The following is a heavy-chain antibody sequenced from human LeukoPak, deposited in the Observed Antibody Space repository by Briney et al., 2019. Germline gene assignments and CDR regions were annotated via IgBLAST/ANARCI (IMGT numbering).Heavy chain of an antibody. CDR2: IYYSGST. CDR3: AGTTVVTPVYYFDY. V-gene: IGHV4-59*01. CDR1: GGSISSYY. J-gene: IGHJ4*02. D-gene: IGHD4-17*01. Sequence: SETLSLTCTVSGGSISSYYWSWIRQPPGKGLEWIGYIYYSGSTNYNPSLKSRVTISVETSKNQFSLTLSSVTAADTAVYYCAGTTVVTPVYYFDYWGQGTLVTVSS.